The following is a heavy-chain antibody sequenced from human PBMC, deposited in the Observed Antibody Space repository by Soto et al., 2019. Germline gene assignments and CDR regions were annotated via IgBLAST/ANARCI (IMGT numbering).Heavy chain of an antibody. V-gene: IGHV4-34*09. J-gene: IGHJ4*02. Sequence: SETLSLTCAVYGGSFSGYYWSWIRQPPGKGLEWIGEINHSGSTYYNPSLKSRVTISVDTSKNQFSLKLSSVTAADTAVYYCAREYSYGYVDYWGQGTLVTVSS. CDR1: GGSFSGYY. CDR3: AREYSYGYVDY. D-gene: IGHD5-18*01. CDR2: INHSGST.